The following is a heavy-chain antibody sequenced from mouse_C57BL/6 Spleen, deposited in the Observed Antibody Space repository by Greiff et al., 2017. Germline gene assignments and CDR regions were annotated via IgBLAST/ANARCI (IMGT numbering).Heavy chain of an antibody. D-gene: IGHD1-1*01. Sequence: QVQLQQSGPELVKPGASVKISCKASGYAFSSSWMNWVKQRPGKGLEWIGRIYPGDGDTNYNGKFKGKATLTADKSSSTAYMQLSSLTSEDSAVYFCARDYYGSYAMDYWGQGTSVTVSS. CDR1: GYAFSSSW. V-gene: IGHV1-82*01. CDR2: IYPGDGDT. J-gene: IGHJ4*01. CDR3: ARDYYGSYAMDY.